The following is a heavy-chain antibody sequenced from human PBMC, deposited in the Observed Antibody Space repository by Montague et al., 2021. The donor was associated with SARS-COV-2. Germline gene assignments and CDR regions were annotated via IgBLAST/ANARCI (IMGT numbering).Heavy chain of an antibody. J-gene: IGHJ6*03. V-gene: IGHV4-61*02. CDR3: AREYSNAYYYYYYMDV. Sequence: TLSLTCTVSGGSISSGSYYWSWIRQPAGKGLEWIGRIYTSGSTNYXPSLKSRVTISVDTSKNQFSLKLSSVTAADTAVYYCAREYSNAYYYYYYMDVWGKGTTVTVSS. CDR1: GGSISSGSYY. CDR2: IYTSGST. D-gene: IGHD2-15*01.